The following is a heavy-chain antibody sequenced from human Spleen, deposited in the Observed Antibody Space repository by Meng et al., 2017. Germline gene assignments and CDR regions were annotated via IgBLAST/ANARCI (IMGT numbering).Heavy chain of an antibody. J-gene: IGHJ4*02. Sequence: ASVKVSCKASGYTFTGYYMHWVRQAPGQGLEWRGRINPNSGGTNYAQKLQGRVTMTTDTSTSTAYMELRSLRSDDTAVYYCARRGGSYSYDYWGQGTLVTVSS. CDR1: GYTFTGYY. CDR3: ARRGGSYSYDY. D-gene: IGHD1-26*01. V-gene: IGHV1-2*06. CDR2: INPNSGGT.